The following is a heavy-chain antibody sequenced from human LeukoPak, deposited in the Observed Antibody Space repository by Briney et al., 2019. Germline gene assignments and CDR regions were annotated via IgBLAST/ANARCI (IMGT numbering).Heavy chain of an antibody. V-gene: IGHV3-23*03. CDR1: GFTFGSYA. CDR3: VKLSSGSGGSFASDS. J-gene: IGHJ4*02. CDR2: VSNGGVTT. Sequence: GGSLRLSCAASGFTFGSYAMSWARQIPGKSLEWVSIVSNGGVTTYYADSVRGRFTISRDNSRNMLYLQMSSLRAEDTAVYYCVKLSSGSGGSFASDSWGQGTLVTVSS. D-gene: IGHD6-19*01.